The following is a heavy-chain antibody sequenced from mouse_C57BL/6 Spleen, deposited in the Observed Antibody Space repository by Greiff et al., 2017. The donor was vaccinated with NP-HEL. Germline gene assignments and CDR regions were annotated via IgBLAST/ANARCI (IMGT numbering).Heavy chain of an antibody. Sequence: EVMLVESGPELVKPGASVKISCKASGYSFTGYYMNWVKQSPEKSLEWIGEINPSTGGTTYNQKFKAKATLTVDKSSSTAYMQLKSLTSEDSAVYYCARRQDGYYWYFDVWGTGTTVTVSS. V-gene: IGHV1-42*01. D-gene: IGHD2-3*01. CDR3: ARRQDGYYWYFDV. CDR2: INPSTGGT. J-gene: IGHJ1*03. CDR1: GYSFTGYY.